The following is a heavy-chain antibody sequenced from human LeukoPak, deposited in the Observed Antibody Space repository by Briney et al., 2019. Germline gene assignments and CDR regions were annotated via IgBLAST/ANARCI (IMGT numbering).Heavy chain of an antibody. Sequence: GASVKVSCKASGYTFTSYDFNWVRQATGQGPEWMGWMNPNSGNTGYAQKFQGSVTMTRDTSISTAYMELSSLRSEDTAVYYCARGPLVRGVISYLTNWGQGTLVTVSS. CDR1: GYTFTSYD. J-gene: IGHJ4*02. CDR2: MNPNSGNT. D-gene: IGHD3-10*01. V-gene: IGHV1-8*01. CDR3: ARGPLVRGVISYLTN.